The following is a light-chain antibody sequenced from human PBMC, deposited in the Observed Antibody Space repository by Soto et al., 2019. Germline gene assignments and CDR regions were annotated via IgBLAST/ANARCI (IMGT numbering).Light chain of an antibody. Sequence: DIQMTQSPSTLSASVGDRVTITCRASQSISSWLAWYQQKPGKVPKRLIYAASSSQSGVPSRFSGSGSGTEFTLTISSLQPEDFATYYCQQLNSYPSITFGQGTRLEIK. CDR2: AAS. CDR3: QQLNSYPSIT. J-gene: IGKJ5*01. V-gene: IGKV1-5*01. CDR1: QSISSW.